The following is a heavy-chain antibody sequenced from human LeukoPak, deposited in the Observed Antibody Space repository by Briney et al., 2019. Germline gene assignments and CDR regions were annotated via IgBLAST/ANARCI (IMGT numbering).Heavy chain of an antibody. CDR1: GFTFSSYG. CDR3: AKDTRFRDSYYFDY. CDR2: IRYDGSSK. J-gene: IGHJ4*02. V-gene: IGHV3-30*02. Sequence: GGTLRLSCAASGFTFSSYGMHWVRQAPGKGLEWVAFIRYDGSSKYYADSVKGRFTISRDNSKNTLYLQMNSLRDEDTAVFYCAKDTRFRDSYYFDYWGQGTLVTVSS. D-gene: IGHD3-10*01.